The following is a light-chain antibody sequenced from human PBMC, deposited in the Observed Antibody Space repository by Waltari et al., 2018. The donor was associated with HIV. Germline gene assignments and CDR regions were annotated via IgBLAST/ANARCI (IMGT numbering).Light chain of an antibody. CDR2: KAS. J-gene: IGKJ1*01. CDR3: QQYNSYSRK. CDR1: ESINNW. V-gene: IGKV1-5*03. Sequence: DIQMTQSPSILSASIGDRVTVTCRASESINNWLAWYQQNPGRAPTLLISKASTLESGVPPRFSGSGSGTEFTLIISSLEPDDFATYYCQQYNSYSRKFGQGTKVEMK.